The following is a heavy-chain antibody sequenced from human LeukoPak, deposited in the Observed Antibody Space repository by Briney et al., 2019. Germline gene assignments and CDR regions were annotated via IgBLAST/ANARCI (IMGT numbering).Heavy chain of an antibody. V-gene: IGHV3-30*02. Sequence: PGGSLRLSCAASGFTFSNYGMHWVRQAPGKGLEWVTFIHYDGGNKYYTDSVKGRFAISRDISKNTLYLQMNSLRAEDTAVYFCAKASYSGYDPIDSWGQGTLVTVSS. J-gene: IGHJ4*02. D-gene: IGHD5-12*01. CDR3: AKASYSGYDPIDS. CDR2: IHYDGGNK. CDR1: GFTFSNYG.